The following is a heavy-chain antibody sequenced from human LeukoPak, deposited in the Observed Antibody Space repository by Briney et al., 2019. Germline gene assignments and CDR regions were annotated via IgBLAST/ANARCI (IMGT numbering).Heavy chain of an antibody. CDR3: AREILGGFNPGAY. CDR2: IHRSGSP. J-gene: IGHJ4*02. Sequence: SETLSLTCTVSLASTTSNFWSWVRQPPGKGLEWIGEIHRSGSPNYNPSLQSRVTISIDRSRNQIVLELSSVTAADTAVYYCAREILGGFNPGAYWGQGILVTVSS. D-gene: IGHD1-14*01. V-gene: IGHV4-4*02. CDR1: LASTTSNF.